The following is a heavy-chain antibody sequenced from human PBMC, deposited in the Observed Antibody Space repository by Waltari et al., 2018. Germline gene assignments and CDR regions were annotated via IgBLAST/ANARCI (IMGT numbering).Heavy chain of an antibody. D-gene: IGHD3-10*01. V-gene: IGHV1-3*01. CDR2: INAGNGNT. Sequence: QVQLVQSGAEVKKPGASVKVSCKASGYTFTSYAMHWVRQAHGQRLEWMGWINAGNGNTKYSQKFQGRVTITRDTSASTAYMELSSLRSEDTAVYYCATGSGMGYYYYYGMDVWGQGTTVTVSS. J-gene: IGHJ6*02. CDR3: ATGSGMGYYYYYGMDV. CDR1: GYTFTSYA.